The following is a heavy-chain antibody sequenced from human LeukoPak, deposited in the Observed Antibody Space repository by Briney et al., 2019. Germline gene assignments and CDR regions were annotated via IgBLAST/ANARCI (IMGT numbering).Heavy chain of an antibody. CDR3: AKLSGIVVVTATFDS. CDR1: GFSFSSYA. CDR2: ISGSGGST. V-gene: IGHV3-23*01. J-gene: IGHJ4*02. D-gene: IGHD2-21*02. Sequence: PGGSLRVSCAASGFSFSSYAMSWVRQAPGKGLEWVSAISGSGGSTYYADSVKGRFTISRDNSKNTLYLQMNSLRAEDTAVYYCAKLSGIVVVTATFDSWGQGTLVTVSS.